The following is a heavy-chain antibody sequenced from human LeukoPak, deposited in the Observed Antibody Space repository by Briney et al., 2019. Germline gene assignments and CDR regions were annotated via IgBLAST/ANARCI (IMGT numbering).Heavy chain of an antibody. CDR1: GFTFSSYG. CDR2: IWYDGSNK. CDR3: ARNQDYGVYNSVGAFDV. J-gene: IGHJ3*01. D-gene: IGHD4-17*01. Sequence: GGSLRLSCAASGFTFSSYGMHWVRQAPGKGLEWVAVIWYDGSNKYYADSVKGRFTISRDNSKNTLYLQMNSLRAEDTAVYYCARNQDYGVYNSVGAFDVWGQGTMVTVSS. V-gene: IGHV3-33*08.